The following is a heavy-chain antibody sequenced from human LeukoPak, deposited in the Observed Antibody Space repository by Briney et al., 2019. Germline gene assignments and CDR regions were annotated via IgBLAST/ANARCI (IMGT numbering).Heavy chain of an antibody. CDR3: ARRVRGDFNDAFDI. V-gene: IGHV1-69*06. CDR1: GGTFSRYS. J-gene: IGHJ3*02. Sequence: GASVKVSCKASGGTFSRYSISWVRQAPGQGLEWMGEIIPMFGTTDYAQKFQGRVTITADKFTSTAYMELRSLRSDDTAVYYCARRVRGDFNDAFDIWGQGTMVTVSS. D-gene: IGHD3-10*01. CDR2: IIPMFGTT.